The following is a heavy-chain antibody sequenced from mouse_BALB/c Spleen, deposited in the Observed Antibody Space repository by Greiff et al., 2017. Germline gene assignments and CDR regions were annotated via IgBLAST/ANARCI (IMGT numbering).Heavy chain of an antibody. CDR2: ISYSGST. J-gene: IGHJ2*01. CDR3: ARGDYGIAYYVDY. V-gene: IGHV3-2*02. CDR1: GYSITSDYA. D-gene: IGHD1-1*01. Sequence: EVQLQESGPGLVKPSQSLSLTCTVTGYSITSDYAWNWIRQFPGNKLEWMSYISYSGSTSYNPSLNSRISITRDTAKNQFFLQLNSVTTEDTATYYCARGDYGIAYYVDYWGQGTALTVSS.